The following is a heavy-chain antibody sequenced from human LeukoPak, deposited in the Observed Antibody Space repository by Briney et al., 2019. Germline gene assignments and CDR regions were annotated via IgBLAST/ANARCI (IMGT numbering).Heavy chain of an antibody. CDR1: GYSISSGYY. J-gene: IGHJ4*02. CDR3: ARDDSGSYYASS. V-gene: IGHV4-38-2*02. Sequence: PSETLSLTCTVSGYSISSGYYWGWIRQPPGKGLEWIGSIYHSGSTYYNPSLKSRVTISVDTSKNQFSLKLSSVTAADTAVYYCARDDSGSYYASSWGQGTLVTVSS. D-gene: IGHD1-26*01. CDR2: IYHSGST.